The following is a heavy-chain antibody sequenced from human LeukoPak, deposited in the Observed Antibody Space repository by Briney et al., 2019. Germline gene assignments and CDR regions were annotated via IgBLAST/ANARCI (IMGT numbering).Heavy chain of an antibody. Sequence: SETLSLTCSVSGGSVNNYYWTWIRQPPGKGLEWIGYIYYSGSTNYNPSLKSRVTISVDTSKNQFSLKLSSVTAADTAVYYCARAQDIVVVGENWFDPWGQGTLVTVSS. J-gene: IGHJ5*02. CDR1: GGSVNNYY. CDR2: IYYSGST. V-gene: IGHV4-59*02. CDR3: ARAQDIVVVGENWFDP. D-gene: IGHD2-15*01.